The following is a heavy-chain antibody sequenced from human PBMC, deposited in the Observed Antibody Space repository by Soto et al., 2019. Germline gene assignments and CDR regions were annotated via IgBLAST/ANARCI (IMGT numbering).Heavy chain of an antibody. Sequence: ASETLSLTCTVSGGSISSGGYYWSWIRQRPGKGLEWIGCIYYSGSTYYNPSLKSRITISVDTSKNRFSLKLNSVTAADTAVYYCARGWYTMETTPYDYWGQGTLVTVSS. J-gene: IGHJ4*02. V-gene: IGHV4-31*03. D-gene: IGHD6-19*01. CDR2: IYYSGST. CDR3: ARGWYTMETTPYDY. CDR1: GGSISSGGYY.